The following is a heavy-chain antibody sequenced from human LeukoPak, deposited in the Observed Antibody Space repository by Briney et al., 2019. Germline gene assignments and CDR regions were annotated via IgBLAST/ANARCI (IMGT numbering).Heavy chain of an antibody. Sequence: PSETLSLTCAVYGGSFSGYYWSWIRQLPGKGLEWIGEINHSGSTNYNPSLKSRVTISVDTSKNQFSLKLSSVTAADTAVYYCARKLSGWYRPYFDYWGQGTLVTVSS. J-gene: IGHJ4*02. CDR1: GGSFSGYY. CDR3: ARKLSGWYRPYFDY. CDR2: INHSGST. D-gene: IGHD6-19*01. V-gene: IGHV4-34*01.